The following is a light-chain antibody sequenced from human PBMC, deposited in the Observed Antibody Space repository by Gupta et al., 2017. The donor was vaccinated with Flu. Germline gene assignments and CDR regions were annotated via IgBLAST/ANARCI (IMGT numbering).Light chain of an antibody. J-gene: IGKJ2*01. CDR2: GAS. V-gene: IGKV3-15*01. CDR1: QSVRNN. Sequence: EIVMTQSPATLSVSPGERATLSCRASQSVRNNLAWYQQKPGQAPSLLIYGASTRATGVPARFSGSGSGTEFTLTISSLQSEDFALYYCQVFNNWPPYTFGQGTKLEIK. CDR3: QVFNNWPPYT.